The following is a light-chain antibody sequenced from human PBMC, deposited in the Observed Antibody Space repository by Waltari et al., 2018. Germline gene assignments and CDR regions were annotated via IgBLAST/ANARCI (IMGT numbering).Light chain of an antibody. Sequence: DIQMTQSPSTLSASVGDRVTITCRASRSISTWVALYQQKPGKAPKLLISKASSLESGVPSRFSGSGSGTDFTLTISSLQPEDFATYYCQQYNSYWWTFGQGTKVEIK. CDR2: KAS. J-gene: IGKJ1*01. CDR3: QQYNSYWWT. CDR1: RSISTW. V-gene: IGKV1-5*03.